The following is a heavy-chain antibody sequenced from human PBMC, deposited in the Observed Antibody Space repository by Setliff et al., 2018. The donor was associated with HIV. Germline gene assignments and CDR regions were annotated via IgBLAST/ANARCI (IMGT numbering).Heavy chain of an antibody. CDR3: ATKYFFDTSGYSLYYFDY. V-gene: IGHV1-69*05. J-gene: IGHJ4*02. D-gene: IGHD3-22*01. CDR2: IIPIFGET. CDR1: GGTFSNYV. Sequence: ASVKVSCKASGGTFSNYVVCWVRQAPGQRLEWMGGIIPIFGETDYAQMFQGRVTITKDESTSTVYVELSSLRSEDTAVYYCATKYFFDTSGYSLYYFDYWGPGTQVTVSS.